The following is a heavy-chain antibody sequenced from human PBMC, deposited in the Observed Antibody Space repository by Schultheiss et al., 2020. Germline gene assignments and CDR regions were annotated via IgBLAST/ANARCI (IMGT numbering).Heavy chain of an antibody. V-gene: IGHV4-4*07. J-gene: IGHJ3*02. D-gene: IGHD6-19*01. CDR2: IYTSGST. CDR1: GGSIINYY. Sequence: SQTLSLTCSVSGGSIINYYWSWIRQPAGKGLEWIGRIYTSGSTNYNPSLKSRVTMSVDTSKNQFSLKLSSVTAADTAVYYCARDNSGWSVDTFDIWGQGTMVTVSS. CDR3: ARDNSGWSVDTFDI.